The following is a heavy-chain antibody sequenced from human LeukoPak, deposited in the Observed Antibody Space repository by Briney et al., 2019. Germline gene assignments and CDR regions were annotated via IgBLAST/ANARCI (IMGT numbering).Heavy chain of an antibody. CDR3: AKAAGRYSSGWDFDY. V-gene: IGHV3-30*02. CDR2: IRYDGSNK. Sequence: GGSLRLSCAASGFTFSSYGMHWVRQAPGKGLEWVAFIRYDGSNKYYADSVKGRFTISRDNSKNTLYLQRNSLRAEDTAVYYCAKAAGRYSSGWDFDYWGQGTLVTVSS. CDR1: GFTFSSYG. J-gene: IGHJ4*02. D-gene: IGHD6-19*01.